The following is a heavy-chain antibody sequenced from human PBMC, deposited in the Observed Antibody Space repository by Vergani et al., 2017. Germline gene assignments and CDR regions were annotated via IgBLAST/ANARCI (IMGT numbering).Heavy chain of an antibody. CDR1: GFTFSSYS. Sequence: EVQLVESGGGLVQPGGSLRLSCAASGFTFSSYSMNWVRQAPGKGLEWVSYISSSSTIYYADSVKGRFTISRDNAKNSLYLQMNSLRAEDTAVYYCARGILYKTDAFDIWGQGTMVTVSS. D-gene: IGHD2-21*01. V-gene: IGHV3-48*01. CDR2: ISSSSTI. J-gene: IGHJ3*02. CDR3: ARGILYKTDAFDI.